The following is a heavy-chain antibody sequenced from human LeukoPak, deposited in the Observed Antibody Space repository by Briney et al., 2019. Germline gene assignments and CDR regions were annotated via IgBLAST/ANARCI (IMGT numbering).Heavy chain of an antibody. V-gene: IGHV4-30-4*01. CDR2: IYYSGST. CDR1: GGSISSGDYY. CDR3: VREGELLDGDYGGYFDY. Sequence: SQTLSLTCTVSGGSISSGDYYWSWIRQPPGKGLEWIGYIYYSGSTYYNPSLKSRVTISVDTSKNQFSLKLSSVTAADTAVYYCVREGELLDGDYGGYFDYWGQGTLVTVSS. D-gene: IGHD4-17*01. J-gene: IGHJ4*02.